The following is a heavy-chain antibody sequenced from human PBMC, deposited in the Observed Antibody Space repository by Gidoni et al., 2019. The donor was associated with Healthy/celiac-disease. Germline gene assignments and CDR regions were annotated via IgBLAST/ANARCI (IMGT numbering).Heavy chain of an antibody. Sequence: QVQLVQSGAEVPKPGAPVKVSSKASGDTFTSYDMHWVRQAPGQGLEWMGIINPSGGSTSYAQKFQGRVTMTRDTSTSTVYMELSSLRSEDTAVDYCARDHTYGGKPYYFDYWGQGTLVTVSS. J-gene: IGHJ4*02. CDR3: ARDHTYGGKPYYFDY. CDR2: INPSGGST. CDR1: GDTFTSYD. D-gene: IGHD2-15*01. V-gene: IGHV1-46*01.